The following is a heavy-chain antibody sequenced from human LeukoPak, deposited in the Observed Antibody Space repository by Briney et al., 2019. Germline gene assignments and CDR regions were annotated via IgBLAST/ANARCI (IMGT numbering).Heavy chain of an antibody. V-gene: IGHV3-30*02. J-gene: IGHJ4*02. Sequence: PGGSLRLSCAASGFTFSSYGMHWVRQAPGKGLGWVAFIRYDGSNKYYADSVKGRFTISRDNSKNTLYLQMNSLRAEDTAVYYCARTLWFGELLSFFDYWGQGTLVTVSS. D-gene: IGHD3-10*01. CDR3: ARTLWFGELLSFFDY. CDR1: GFTFSSYG. CDR2: IRYDGSNK.